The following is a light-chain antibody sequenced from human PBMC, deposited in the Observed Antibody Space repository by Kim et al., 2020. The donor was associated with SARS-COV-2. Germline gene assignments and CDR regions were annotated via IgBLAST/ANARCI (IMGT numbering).Light chain of an antibody. CDR1: QGISNY. CDR3: QKYNSAPNT. V-gene: IGKV1-27*01. J-gene: IGKJ2*01. CDR2: AAS. Sequence: DIQMTQSPSSLSASVGDRVTITCRASQGISNYLAWYQLKPGKIPRLLIYAASTLQSGVPSRFSGRGSGTDFTLTISSLQPQDVATYYCQKYNSAPNTFGQGTKLEI.